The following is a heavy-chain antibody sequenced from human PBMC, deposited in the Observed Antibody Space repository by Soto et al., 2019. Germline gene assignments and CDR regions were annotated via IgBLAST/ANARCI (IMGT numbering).Heavy chain of an antibody. Sequence: ASETLSLTCTVSNYSISSGCYWGWIRQSPGEGLEWSMGMYYSGTTYYNPSLKSRVTISIDTSKNQFSLKLTYVTSSDTAVDFCASEAFGPMDDWGQGTLVTVSS. D-gene: IGHD3-16*01. CDR1: NYSISSGCY. J-gene: IGHJ4*01. CDR2: MYYSGTT. V-gene: IGHV4-38-2*02. CDR3: ASEAFGPMDD.